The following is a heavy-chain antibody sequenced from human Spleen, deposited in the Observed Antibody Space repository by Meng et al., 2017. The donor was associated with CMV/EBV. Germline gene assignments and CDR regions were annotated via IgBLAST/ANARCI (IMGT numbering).Heavy chain of an antibody. CDR2: ISWNSGSI. D-gene: IGHD5-18*01. CDR3: AKDVNSYGFEGYFDV. CDR1: GFTFHDYA. J-gene: IGHJ2*01. V-gene: IGHV3-9*01. Sequence: SLKISCAASGFTFHDYAMHWVRQAPGKGLEWVSGISWNSGSIGYADSVKGRFTISRDNAKISLYLQMNSLRPEDTAFYYCAKDVNSYGFEGYFDVWGRGTLVTVSS.